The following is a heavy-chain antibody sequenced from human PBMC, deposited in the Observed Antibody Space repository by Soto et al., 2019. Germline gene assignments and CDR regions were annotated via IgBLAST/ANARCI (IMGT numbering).Heavy chain of an antibody. V-gene: IGHV1-69*01. J-gene: IGHJ6*02. Sequence: QVQLVQSGAEVKKPGSSVNVSCKASGGTFSNYAISWVRQAPGQGLEWMGGIIPLSGTANYAQKFQGRVTIPADDSTSTVYMEVSSLRSEDTAVYYCASDYAVADTYYYGMDVWGQGTTVTVSS. CDR1: GGTFSNYA. D-gene: IGHD6-19*01. CDR3: ASDYAVADTYYYGMDV. CDR2: IIPLSGTA.